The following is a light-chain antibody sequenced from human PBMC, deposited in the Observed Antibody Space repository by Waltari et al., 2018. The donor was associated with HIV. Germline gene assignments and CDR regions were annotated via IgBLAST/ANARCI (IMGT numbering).Light chain of an antibody. CDR1: SGDVGYYNY. CDR2: DVN. CDR3: CAYVGSSSLT. Sequence: QSALTQPASVSGFPGQSITISCTGTSGDVGYYNYVSWYQQHPGKAPQLIIFDVNKRPSGISDRFSGSKSGNTASLTSSELQAEDGADYYCCAYVGSSSLTFGGGT. J-gene: IGLJ2*01. V-gene: IGLV2-23*02.